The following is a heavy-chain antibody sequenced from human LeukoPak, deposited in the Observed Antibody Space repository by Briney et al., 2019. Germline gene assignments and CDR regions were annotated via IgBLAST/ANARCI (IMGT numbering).Heavy chain of an antibody. Sequence: PGGSLRLSCAASGFTFSSYWMSWVRQAPGKGLEWVANIKQDGSEKYYVDSVKGRFTISRDNAKNSLYLQMNSLRAEDTAVYYCAREGGGYYDSSGYLAYWGQGTLVTVSS. CDR3: AREGGGYYDSSGYLAY. CDR1: GFTFSSYW. V-gene: IGHV3-7*01. J-gene: IGHJ4*02. D-gene: IGHD3-22*01. CDR2: IKQDGSEK.